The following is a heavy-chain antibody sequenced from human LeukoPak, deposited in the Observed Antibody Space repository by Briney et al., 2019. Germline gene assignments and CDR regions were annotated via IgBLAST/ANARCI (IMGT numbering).Heavy chain of an antibody. V-gene: IGHV3-30-3*01. CDR3: ARDYSGWYVFDY. Sequence: GGSLRLSCAASGFTFSSYAMHWVRQAPGKGLEWVAVISYDGSNKYYADSVKGRFTISRDNSKNTVYLQMNSLRIEDTAVYYCARDYSGWYVFDYWGQGTLVAVSP. J-gene: IGHJ4*02. CDR2: ISYDGSNK. CDR1: GFTFSSYA. D-gene: IGHD6-19*01.